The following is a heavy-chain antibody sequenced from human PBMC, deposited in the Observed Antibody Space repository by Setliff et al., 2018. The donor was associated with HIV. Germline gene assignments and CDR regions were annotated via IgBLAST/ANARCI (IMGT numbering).Heavy chain of an antibody. CDR1: GVSLSNTDFY. V-gene: IGHV4-30-4*08. CDR3: AREGPYYYGMDV. J-gene: IGHJ6*02. Sequence: SVTLSLTCAVSGVSLSNTDFYWTWVRQAPGVGLEWIGFIDYTGTTHYNPSLKSRVTISNDMSNNHFSLHLTSVTAADTAIYFCAREGPYYYGMDVWGQGTTVTVSS. CDR2: IDYTGTT. D-gene: IGHD3-10*01.